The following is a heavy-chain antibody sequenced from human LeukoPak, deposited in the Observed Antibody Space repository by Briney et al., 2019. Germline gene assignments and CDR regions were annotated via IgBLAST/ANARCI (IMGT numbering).Heavy chain of an antibody. J-gene: IGHJ6*03. D-gene: IGHD2-8*02. CDR1: DGSISPYY. CDR2: IYHSGST. CDR3: ARRRGQGSGPSYYYFYMDV. Sequence: RASETLSLTCTVADGSISPYYWSWIRQPPGKGLEWLGYIYHSGSTTYNPSLKSRVTISLDTSKNQISLNLSSLTAADTAVYFCARRRGQGSGPSYYYFYMDVWGKGTTVTVSS. V-gene: IGHV4-59*01.